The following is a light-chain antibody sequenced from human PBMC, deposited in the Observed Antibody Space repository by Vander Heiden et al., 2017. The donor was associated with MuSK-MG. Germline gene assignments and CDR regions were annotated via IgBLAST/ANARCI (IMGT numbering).Light chain of an antibody. Sequence: SYALAQPPSVSVGPGQTASITCSGDKLGNKYVCWYQQKPGQSPVLVIEEDSRRPSGIPDRFSGSNSGTTATLTISGTQAMDEADYYCQTWTSTQVVFGGGTKL. J-gene: IGLJ2*01. CDR2: EDS. CDR1: KLGNKY. V-gene: IGLV3-1*01. CDR3: QTWTSTQVV.